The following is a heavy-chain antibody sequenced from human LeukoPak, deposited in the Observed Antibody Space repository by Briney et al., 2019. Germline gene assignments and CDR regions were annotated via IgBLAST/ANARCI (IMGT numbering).Heavy chain of an antibody. V-gene: IGHV4-59*01. Sequence: PSETLSLTRTVSGGSISSYYWSWLRQPPGKGLEWIGYIYYSGSTNYNPSLKSRVTISVDTSKNQFSLKLSSVTAADTAVYYCARVNWDYYYYMDVWGKGTTVTVSS. J-gene: IGHJ6*03. CDR1: GGSISSYY. D-gene: IGHD7-27*01. CDR2: IYYSGST. CDR3: ARVNWDYYYYMDV.